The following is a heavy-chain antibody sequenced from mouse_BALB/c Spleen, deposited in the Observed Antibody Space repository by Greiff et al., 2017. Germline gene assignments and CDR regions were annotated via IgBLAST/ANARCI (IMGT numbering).Heavy chain of an antibody. CDR1: GFTFTDYY. CDR3: ARDMRGEAD. D-gene: IGHD2-13*01. J-gene: IGHJ3*01. CDR2: IRNKANGYTT. V-gene: IGHV7-3*02. Sequence: EVKVVESGGGLVQPGGSLRLSCATSGFTFTDYYMSWVRQPPGKALEWLGFIRNKANGYTTEYSASVKGRFTISRDNSQSILYLQMNTLRAEDSATYYCARDMRGEADWGQGTLVTVSA.